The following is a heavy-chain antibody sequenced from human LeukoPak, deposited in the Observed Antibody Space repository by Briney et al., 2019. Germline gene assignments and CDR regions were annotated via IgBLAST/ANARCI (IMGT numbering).Heavy chain of an antibody. CDR1: GYSISSGYY. Sequence: PSETLSLTCAVSGYSISSGYYWGWIRQPPGKGLEWIGSIYHSGSTYYNPSLKSRVTISLDTSKNQFSLKLSSVTAADTAVYYCARSAEYFDYWGQGTLVTVSS. J-gene: IGHJ4*02. CDR2: IYHSGST. V-gene: IGHV4-38-2*01. CDR3: ARSAEYFDY.